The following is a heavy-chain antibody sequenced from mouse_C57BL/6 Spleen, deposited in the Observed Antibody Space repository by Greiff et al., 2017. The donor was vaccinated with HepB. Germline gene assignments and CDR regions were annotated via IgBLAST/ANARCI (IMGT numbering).Heavy chain of an antibody. CDR2: IYPGNSDT. CDR3: TRWAIYDGYYQDY. V-gene: IGHV1-5*01. CDR1: GYTFTSYW. J-gene: IGHJ2*01. Sequence: EVQLQESGTVLARPGASVKMSCKTSGYTFTSYWMHWVKQRPGQGLEWIGAIYPGNSDTSYNQKFKGKAKLTAVTSASTAYMELSSLTNEDSAVYYCTRWAIYDGYYQDYWGQGTTLTVSS. D-gene: IGHD2-3*01.